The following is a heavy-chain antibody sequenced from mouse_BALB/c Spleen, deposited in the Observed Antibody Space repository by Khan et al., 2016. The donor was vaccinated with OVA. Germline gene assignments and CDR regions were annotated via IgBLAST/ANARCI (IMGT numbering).Heavy chain of an antibody. CDR3: ARQPYYHYNIMDY. D-gene: IGHD2-10*01. CDR1: GFSLTNYG. Sequence: QVQLKESRPGLVAPSQSLSITCTISGFSLTNYGVHWVRQPPGKGLEWLVVIWSDGSTTYNSPLKSRLTISKDNSKSQVFLKMNSLQTDDTAMYFCARQPYYHYNIMDYWGQGTSVTVSS. V-gene: IGHV2-6-1*01. CDR2: IWSDGST. J-gene: IGHJ4*01.